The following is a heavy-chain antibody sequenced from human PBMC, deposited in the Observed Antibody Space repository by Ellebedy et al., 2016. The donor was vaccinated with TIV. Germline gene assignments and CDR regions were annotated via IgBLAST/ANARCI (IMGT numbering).Heavy chain of an antibody. D-gene: IGHD3-10*01. J-gene: IGHJ5*02. CDR1: GLTVSDNY. V-gene: IGHV3-66*01. CDR2: FYSGGST. CDR3: VRDRGRSKGWFDP. Sequence: GESLKISCAASGLTVSDNYINWVRQAPGKGLEWVAAFYSGGSTYYADSVKGRFIISSDNSKNIVYLQMDSLRVDDTAVYYCVRDRGRSKGWFDPWGQGTLVTVSS.